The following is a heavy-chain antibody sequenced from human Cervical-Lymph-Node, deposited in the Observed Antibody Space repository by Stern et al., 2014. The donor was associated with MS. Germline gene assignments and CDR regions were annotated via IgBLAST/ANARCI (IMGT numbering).Heavy chain of an antibody. V-gene: IGHV3-53*01. J-gene: IGHJ4*02. D-gene: IGHD1-1*01. CDR2: ITNVGST. CDR3: ARDTSSPERSDW. Sequence: EVQLVEYGGGVIQPGGSLRLSCTASGFTVSRDYMTWVRQAPGKGLERVSLITNVGSTFYTDSVKGRFTISRDDSKNTVYLHMTSLRAEDTAMYYCARDTSSPERSDWWGQGTLVTVSS. CDR1: GFTVSRDY.